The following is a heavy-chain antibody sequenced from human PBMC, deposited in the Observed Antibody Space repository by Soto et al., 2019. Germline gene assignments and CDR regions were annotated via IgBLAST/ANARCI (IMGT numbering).Heavy chain of an antibody. CDR3: ARDWGNCSSTSCYRRAYYGMDV. J-gene: IGHJ6*02. V-gene: IGHV1-2*04. CDR2: INPNSGGT. D-gene: IGHD2-2*01. CDR1: GYTFTGYY. Sequence: GASVKVSCKASGYTFTGYYMHWVRQAPGQGLEWMGWINPNSGGTNYAQKFQGWVTMTRDTSISTAYMELSRLRSDDTAVYYCARDWGNCSSTSCYRRAYYGMDVWGQGTTVTVSS.